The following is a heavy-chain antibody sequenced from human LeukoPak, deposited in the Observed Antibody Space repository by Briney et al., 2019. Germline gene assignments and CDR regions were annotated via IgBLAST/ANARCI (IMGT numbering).Heavy chain of an antibody. D-gene: IGHD6-19*01. CDR1: GFTFSVYA. V-gene: IGHV3-23*01. CDR2: ISGSGCST. J-gene: IGHJ4*02. Sequence: PGGSLRLSCAASGFTFSVYAMSWVRQAPGKGLEWVSSISGSGCSTYYADSVKGRFTICRDNSKNTLFLQMNSLRDEDTAVYYCAKRAVPGNAFFDNWGQGNLVTVSS. CDR3: AKRAVPGNAFFDN.